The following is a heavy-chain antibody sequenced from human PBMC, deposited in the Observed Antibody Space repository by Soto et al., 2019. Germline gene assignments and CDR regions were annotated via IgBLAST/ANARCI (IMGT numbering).Heavy chain of an antibody. V-gene: IGHV2-5*01. J-gene: IGHJ4*02. Sequence: QITLKESGPTLVNPTQPLTLTCTLSGVSVSTTGVGVAWIRQPPGKALECLALIYSNDDERYSTSLNSRLTISKDISKHQVVLTMANMDPVDAATYYCARRLWDSSGWHPFDSWGQGALVPVSS. CDR2: IYSNDDE. CDR1: GVSVSTTGVG. D-gene: IGHD6-19*01. CDR3: ARRLWDSSGWHPFDS.